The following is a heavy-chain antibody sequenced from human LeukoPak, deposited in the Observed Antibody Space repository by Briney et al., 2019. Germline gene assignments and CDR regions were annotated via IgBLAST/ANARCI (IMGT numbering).Heavy chain of an antibody. V-gene: IGHV4-39*01. D-gene: IGHD4-17*01. Sequence: SETLSLTCTVSGGSISSSSYYWGWIRQPPGKGLEWIGSIYYSGSTYYNPSLKSRVTISVDTSKNQFSLKLSSVTAADTAVYYCAKTTVSYYFDYWGQGTLVTVSS. J-gene: IGHJ4*02. CDR2: IYYSGST. CDR1: GGSISSSSYY. CDR3: AKTTVSYYFDY.